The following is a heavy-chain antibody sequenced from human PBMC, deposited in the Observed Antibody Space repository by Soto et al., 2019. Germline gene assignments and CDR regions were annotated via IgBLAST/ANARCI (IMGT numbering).Heavy chain of an antibody. V-gene: IGHV4-34*01. D-gene: IGHD6-19*01. CDR3: ARGGEEYSSGWYVPSYYYYGMDV. CDR1: GGSFSGYY. Sequence: SETLSLTCAVYGGSFSGYYWSWIRQPPGKGLEWIGGINHSGSTNYNPSLKSRVTISVDTSKNQFSLKLSSVTAADTAVYYCARGGEEYSSGWYVPSYYYYGMDVWGQGTTVT. CDR2: INHSGST. J-gene: IGHJ6*02.